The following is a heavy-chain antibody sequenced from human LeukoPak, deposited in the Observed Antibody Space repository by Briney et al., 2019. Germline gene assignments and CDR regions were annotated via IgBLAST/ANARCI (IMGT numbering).Heavy chain of an antibody. D-gene: IGHD2-15*01. CDR2: INSDGSST. V-gene: IGHV3-74*01. CDR3: ARGYCSGGSCYSADY. CDR1: GFTFSSYW. Sequence: GGSLRLSCAASGFTFSSYWMHWVRQAPGKGLVWVSRINSDGSSTSYADSVKGRFTISRDNAKNTLYLQMNSLRAEDTAVYYCARGYCSGGSCYSADYWGREPWSPSPQ. J-gene: IGHJ4*02.